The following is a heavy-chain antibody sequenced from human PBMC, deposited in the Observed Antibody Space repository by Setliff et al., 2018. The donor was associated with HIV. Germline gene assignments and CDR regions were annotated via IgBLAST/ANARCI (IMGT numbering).Heavy chain of an antibody. CDR1: GFTFTNYG. D-gene: IGHD3-10*01. CDR3: AGSRGYFVQAD. Sequence: GGSLRLSCAASGFTFTNYGMNWVRQAPGKGLEWVANIGKDGSEKYYVDSVKGRFSISRDNTKNLLYLEMNSLRAEDAAVYYCAGSRGYFVQADWGQGTLVTVSS. J-gene: IGHJ4*02. CDR2: IGKDGSEK. V-gene: IGHV3-7*01.